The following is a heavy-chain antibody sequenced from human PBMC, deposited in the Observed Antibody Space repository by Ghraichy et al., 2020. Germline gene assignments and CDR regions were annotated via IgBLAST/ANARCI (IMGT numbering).Heavy chain of an antibody. D-gene: IGHD2-15*01. J-gene: IGHJ6*02. V-gene: IGHV3-30*18. Sequence: GGSLRLSCAASGFTFSSYGIHWVRQAPGKGLEWVAAISYDASNKYYVDSVKARFTISRDNSKKTLYLQMSSLRAEDTAVYYCAKVSLDCSGGSCYGMNYYYGMDVWGQGTTVTVSS. CDR3: AKVSLDCSGGSCYGMNYYYGMDV. CDR1: GFTFSSYG. CDR2: ISYDASNK.